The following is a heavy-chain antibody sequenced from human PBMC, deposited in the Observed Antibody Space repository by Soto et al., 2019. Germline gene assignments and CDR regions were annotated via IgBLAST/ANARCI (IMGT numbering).Heavy chain of an antibody. Sequence: ASVKVSCKASGYTFASSAMHWLRQAPGQRLEWMGWINTGNGDTEYSQNFQGRVTFTRDTSANITHMELSSLRSEDTALFYGEKDREDGGFDPWGQGTLVTVSS. V-gene: IGHV1-3*04. J-gene: IGHJ5*02. CDR3: EKDREDGGFDP. CDR1: GYTFASSA. D-gene: IGHD1-26*01. CDR2: INTGNGDT.